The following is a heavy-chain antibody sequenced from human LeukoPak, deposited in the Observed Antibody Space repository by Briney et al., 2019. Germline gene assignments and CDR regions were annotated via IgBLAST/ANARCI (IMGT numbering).Heavy chain of an antibody. Sequence: PGRSLRLSCAACGFTFDYSAMHWVRQAPGKGLEWVSGISWNSGSIGYADSVKGRFTISRYNAKNSLYLQMNSLRAEDTALYYWAKDIDQFYFDYWGQRSLVTVSS. CDR1: GFTFDYSA. J-gene: IGHJ4*02. CDR2: ISWNSGSI. V-gene: IGHV3-9*01. CDR3: AKDIDQFYFDY.